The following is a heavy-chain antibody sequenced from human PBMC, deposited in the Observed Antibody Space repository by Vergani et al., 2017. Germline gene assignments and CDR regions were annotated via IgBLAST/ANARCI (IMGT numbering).Heavy chain of an antibody. D-gene: IGHD6-13*01. V-gene: IGHV3-64*01. Sequence: EVQLVESGGGLVQPGGSLRLSCAASGFTFSSYAMHWVRQAPGKGLEYVSAISSNGGSTYYANSVKGRFTISRDNSKNTLYLQMNSLRAEDTAVYYCAREYSSSWFTLVFDPWGQGTLVTVSS. CDR2: ISSNGGST. CDR3: AREYSSSWFTLVFDP. J-gene: IGHJ5*02. CDR1: GFTFSSYA.